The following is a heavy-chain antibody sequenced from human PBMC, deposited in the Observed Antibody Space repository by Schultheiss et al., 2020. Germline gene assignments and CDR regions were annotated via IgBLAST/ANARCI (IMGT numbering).Heavy chain of an antibody. J-gene: IGHJ6*02. D-gene: IGHD1-26*01. CDR3: ARDLIVGATNVAGYYYYYYGMDV. CDR2: IYYSGST. CDR1: AGSISSSSYY. V-gene: IGHV4-61*01. Sequence: SETLSLTCTVSAGSISSSSYYWSCIRQPPGKGLEWIGYIYYSGSTNYNPSLKSRVTISVDTSKNQFSLKLSSVTAADTAVYYCARDLIVGATNVAGYYYYYYGMDVWGQGNTVTVSS.